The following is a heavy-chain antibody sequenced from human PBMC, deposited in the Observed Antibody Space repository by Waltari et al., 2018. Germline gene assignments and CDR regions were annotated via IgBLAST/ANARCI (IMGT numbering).Heavy chain of an antibody. V-gene: IGHV2-70*04. CDR2: IDWNDDK. D-gene: IGHD3-22*01. CDR1: GVSLSTSGMR. J-gene: IGHJ4*02. Sequence: QVTLKESGPALVKPTQTLTLTCTFSGVSLSTSGMRVSWIRQPPGKALEWLARIDWNDDKFYSTSLKTRLTISKDTSKNQVVLSMTNMDPVDTATHYCALDSSGYYPGYWGQGTLVTVSS. CDR3: ALDSSGYYPGY.